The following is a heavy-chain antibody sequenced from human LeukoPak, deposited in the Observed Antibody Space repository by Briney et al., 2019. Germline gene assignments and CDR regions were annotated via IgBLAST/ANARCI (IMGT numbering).Heavy chain of an antibody. J-gene: IGHJ6*04. D-gene: IGHD3-10*02. Sequence: GGSLRLSCAASGFTLSTSGMHWVRQSPGKGLEWMAFIRYDGSNAYYADSVKGRFTISRDNSKNTLYLQMNSLRAEDTAVYYCAELGITMIGGVWGKGTTVTISS. V-gene: IGHV3-30*02. CDR2: IRYDGSNA. CDR1: GFTLSTSG. CDR3: AELGITMIGGV.